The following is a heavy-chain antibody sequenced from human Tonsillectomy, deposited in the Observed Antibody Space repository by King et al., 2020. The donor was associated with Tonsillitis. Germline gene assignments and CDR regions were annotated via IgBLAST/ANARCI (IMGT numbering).Heavy chain of an antibody. D-gene: IGHD3-10*01. J-gene: IGHJ5*02. Sequence: VQLQQWGAGLLKPSETLSLTCAVYGGSFSDYYWTWIRQPPGKGLEWIGETNHSGSTNYNPSLKSRVTISVDTSKNQFSLKVNSVTAADTAVYYCASISGGHYHGTCTHNASNCFDPWGQGTLVTVSS. CDR1: GGSFSDYY. CDR3: ASISGGHYHGTCTHNASNCFDP. V-gene: IGHV4-34*01. CDR2: TNHSGST.